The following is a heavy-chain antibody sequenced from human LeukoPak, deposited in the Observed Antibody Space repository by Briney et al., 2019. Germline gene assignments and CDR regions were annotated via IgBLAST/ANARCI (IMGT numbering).Heavy chain of an antibody. CDR3: ARGPERWLQLRCWFDP. CDR1: GGTFSSYA. J-gene: IGHJ5*02. D-gene: IGHD5-24*01. Sequence: SVKVSCKASGGTFSSYAISWVRQAPGQGLEWMGGIIPIFGTANYAQKFQGRVTITTDESTSTAYMELSSLRSEDTAVYYCARGPERWLQLRCWFDPWGQGILVTVSS. CDR2: IIPIFGTA. V-gene: IGHV1-69*05.